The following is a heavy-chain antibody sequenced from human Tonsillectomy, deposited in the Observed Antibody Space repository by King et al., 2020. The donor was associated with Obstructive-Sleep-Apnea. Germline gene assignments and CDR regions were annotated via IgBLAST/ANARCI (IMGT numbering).Heavy chain of an antibody. D-gene: IGHD2-2*01. CDR1: GFTVSSNY. J-gene: IGHJ6*02. Sequence: VQLVESGGGLVQPGGSLRLSCAASGFTVSSNYMTWVRQAPGKGLEWVSVIYSGGSAYYADSVKGRFTTSRHNSKNTLYLQMNSLRDEDTAVYYCARGGCSGTSCYSGYYYNMDVWGQGTTVTVSS. CDR3: ARGGCSGTSCYSGYYYNMDV. CDR2: IYSGGSA. V-gene: IGHV3-53*04.